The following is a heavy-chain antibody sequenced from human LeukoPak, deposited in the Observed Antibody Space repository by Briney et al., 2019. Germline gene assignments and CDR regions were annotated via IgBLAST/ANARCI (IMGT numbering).Heavy chain of an antibody. D-gene: IGHD3-22*01. CDR1: GFTFSNSA. V-gene: IGHV3-23*01. CDR2: ISGSGGST. Sequence: PGGSLRLSCAASGFTFSNSALSWVRQAPGKGLEWVSDISGSGGSTYYADSVKGRFTISRDNSKNTLDLQMNSLRAEDTAVYYCAKDKSYYDSSGYDIGDYWGQGTLVTVSS. J-gene: IGHJ4*02. CDR3: AKDKSYYDSSGYDIGDY.